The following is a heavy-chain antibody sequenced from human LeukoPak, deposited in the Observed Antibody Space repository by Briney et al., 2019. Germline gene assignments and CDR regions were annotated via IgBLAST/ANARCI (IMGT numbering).Heavy chain of an antibody. CDR1: GFTFTSYA. D-gene: IGHD3-10*01. CDR3: AKYYYGSGNSHDAFDI. Sequence: GGSLRLSCAASGFTFTSYAMSWVRQAPGKGLEWVSDISGGGITYYADSVKGRFTISRDSSKNTLYLQMNSLRAEDTAVYYCAKYYYGSGNSHDAFDIWGQGTMVTVSS. J-gene: IGHJ3*02. V-gene: IGHV3-23*01. CDR2: ISGGGIT.